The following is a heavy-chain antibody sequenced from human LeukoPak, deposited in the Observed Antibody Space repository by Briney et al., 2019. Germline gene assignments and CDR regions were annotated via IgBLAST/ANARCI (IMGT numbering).Heavy chain of an antibody. CDR3: VRDLDLGGYSSFEF. CDR1: GFTFSSYA. CDR2: INQDGSEK. J-gene: IGHJ4*02. D-gene: IGHD4-23*01. V-gene: IGHV3-7*04. Sequence: GGSLRLSCAASGFTFSSYAMSWVRQAPGKGLEWVANINQDGSEKYYVDSVKGRFTISRDNAKNSLYLQMNTLRAEDTAVYYCVRDLDLGGYSSFEFWGQGTLVSVSS.